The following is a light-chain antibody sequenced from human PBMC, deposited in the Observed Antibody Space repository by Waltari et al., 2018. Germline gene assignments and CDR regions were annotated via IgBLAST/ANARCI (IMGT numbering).Light chain of an antibody. CDR3: QQYGNAPIT. CDR2: SIS. V-gene: IGKV3-20*01. CDR1: HTVNNNY. J-gene: IGKJ5*01. Sequence: EVVLTQSPGTLSSSPGETVPLPCRASHTVNNNYLAWYQQRPGQSPRLLMYSISNRAPGIPDRFWGSGSGTDFTLTISRLGPEDFAVYYCQQYGNAPITFGQGTR.